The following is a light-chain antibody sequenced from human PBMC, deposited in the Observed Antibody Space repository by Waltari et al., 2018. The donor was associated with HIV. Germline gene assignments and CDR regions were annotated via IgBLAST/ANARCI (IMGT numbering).Light chain of an antibody. CDR1: SSNIGAGYG. CDR2: TTN. V-gene: IGLV1-40*01. Sequence: QSVLTQPPSVSGAPGQRVTISCTGSSSNIGAGYGVHWYQRLPGAAPNLLNYTTNIRPSGVPDRCSGSRSGTSASLAITGLQADDEGDYYCQSYDISLSVIFGGGTKLTVL. J-gene: IGLJ2*01. CDR3: QSYDISLSVI.